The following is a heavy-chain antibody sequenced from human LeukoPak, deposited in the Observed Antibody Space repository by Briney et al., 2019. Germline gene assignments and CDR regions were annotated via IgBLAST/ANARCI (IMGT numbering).Heavy chain of an antibody. CDR2: FYSGGST. D-gene: IGHD3-22*01. CDR3: ARDWDAWDSSNY. CDR1: GFTVSSNY. J-gene: IGHJ4*02. Sequence: GGSLRLSCAASGFTVSSNYMNWVRQAPGKGLEWVSVFYSGGSTYYADSVKGRFTISRDNSKNTLYLQMNSLRAEDTAVYYCARDWDAWDSSNYWRQGTLVTVSS. V-gene: IGHV3-66*01.